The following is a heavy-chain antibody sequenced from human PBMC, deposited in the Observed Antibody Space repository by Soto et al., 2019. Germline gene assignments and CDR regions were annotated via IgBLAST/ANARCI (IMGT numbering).Heavy chain of an antibody. CDR1: GFTFSSFA. CDR3: PTSPYRVLRYFDWLHSYSGMDV. CDR2: ISASGGTT. J-gene: IGHJ6*02. Sequence: EVELLESGGGLVQPGGSLRLSCAASGFTFSSFAMNWVRQAPGKGLEWVSVISASGGTTYYVDSVKGRFTISRDNSKNTLYLLMNTLRAEDTAIYYCPTSPYRVLRYFDWLHSYSGMDVWGQGTTVTVSS. V-gene: IGHV3-23*01. D-gene: IGHD3-9*01.